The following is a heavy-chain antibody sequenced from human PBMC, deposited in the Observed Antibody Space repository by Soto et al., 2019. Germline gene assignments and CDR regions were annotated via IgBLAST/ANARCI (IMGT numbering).Heavy chain of an antibody. CDR1: GFTFSSYE. J-gene: IGHJ1*01. CDR2: ISSSGSTI. D-gene: IGHD3-10*01. Sequence: EVQLVESGGGFVQPGGTLRLSCAASGFTFSSYEMNWVRQAPGKGLEWVSYISSSGSTIYYADSVKGRFTISRDNAKNSLYLQMNSLRAEDTAVYYCARDEAEPDLWFGEFGYFQHWGQGTLVTVSS. V-gene: IGHV3-48*03. CDR3: ARDEAEPDLWFGEFGYFQH.